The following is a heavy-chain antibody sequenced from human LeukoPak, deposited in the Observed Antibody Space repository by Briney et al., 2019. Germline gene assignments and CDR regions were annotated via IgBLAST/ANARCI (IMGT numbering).Heavy chain of an antibody. V-gene: IGHV3-53*01. Sequence: GGSLRLSCAASGFTVSSNYMSWVRQAPGKGLEWVSVIYSGGSTYYADSVKGRITISRDNSKNTLYLQMNSLRAEDTAVYYCAVLLLSAFDIWGQGTMVTVSS. CDR1: GFTVSSNY. D-gene: IGHD2-15*01. J-gene: IGHJ3*02. CDR3: AVLLLSAFDI. CDR2: IYSGGST.